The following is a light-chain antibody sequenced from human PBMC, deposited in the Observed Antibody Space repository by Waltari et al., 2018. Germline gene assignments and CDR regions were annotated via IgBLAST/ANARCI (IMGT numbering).Light chain of an antibody. V-gene: IGLV2-14*03. CDR3: SSRTNSITWV. Sequence: QSALTQPASVSGSPGQSITISCTATSSDFGANKYVSWYQQHPGKAPKVVIYDVTERPSGVSNRFPGSKSGSTASLTISGLQTEDEADYYCSSRTNSITWVFGGGTKVTVL. CDR2: DVT. J-gene: IGLJ3*02. CDR1: SSDFGANKY.